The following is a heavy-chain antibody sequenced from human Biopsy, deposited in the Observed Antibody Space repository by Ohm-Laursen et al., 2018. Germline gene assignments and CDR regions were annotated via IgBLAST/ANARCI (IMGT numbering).Heavy chain of an antibody. CDR3: ARDRDRRGWFDP. J-gene: IGHJ5*02. CDR1: GGSLSSYS. CDR2: IYTSGIT. V-gene: IGHV4-4*07. Sequence: SKTLSLTCTVSGGSLSSYSWSWIRQPAGKGLEWIGQIYTSGITNYNPSLKSRVTMSVDTSKSKFSLRVSSVTAADTAVYYCARDRDRRGWFDPWGQGTLVTVSS. D-gene: IGHD1-14*01.